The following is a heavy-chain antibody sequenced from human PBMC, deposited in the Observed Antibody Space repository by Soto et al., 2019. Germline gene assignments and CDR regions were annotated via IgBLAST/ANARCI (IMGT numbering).Heavy chain of an antibody. CDR3: ARDHYYDSSGFPAY. D-gene: IGHD3-22*01. Sequence: ASVKVSCKASGYTFTSYGISWVRQAPGQGLEWMGWISAYNCNTNYAQKLQGRVTMTTDTSTSTAYMELRSLRSDDTAVYYCARDHYYDSSGFPAYWGQGTLVTVSS. CDR2: ISAYNCNT. CDR1: GYTFTSYG. J-gene: IGHJ4*02. V-gene: IGHV1-18*01.